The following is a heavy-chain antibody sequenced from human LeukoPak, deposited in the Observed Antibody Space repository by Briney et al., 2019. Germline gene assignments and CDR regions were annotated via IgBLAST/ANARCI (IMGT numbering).Heavy chain of an antibody. Sequence: SETLSLTCTVSGGSISYYYWSWIRQPPGKGLEWIGHIYHSGSTNYNPSFKSRVTMSVDTSKNQFSLKLSSVTAADTAVYYCARVSSDYDSSGYPYYFDYWGQGTLVTVSS. CDR1: GGSISYYY. D-gene: IGHD3-22*01. CDR2: IYHSGST. V-gene: IGHV4-59*12. CDR3: ARVSSDYDSSGYPYYFDY. J-gene: IGHJ4*02.